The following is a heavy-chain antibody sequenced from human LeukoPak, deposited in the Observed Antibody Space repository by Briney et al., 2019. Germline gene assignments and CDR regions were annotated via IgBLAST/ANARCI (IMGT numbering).Heavy chain of an antibody. V-gene: IGHV3-30-3*01. CDR1: GFTFSSYA. CDR2: ISYDGSNK. CDR3: ARALSPFDY. Sequence: GRSLRLSCAASGFTFSSYAMHWVRQAPGKGLEWVAVISYDGSNKYYADSVKGRFTISRDNSKNTLYLQMNSLRAEDTAVYYCARALSPFDYWGQGTLDTVSS. J-gene: IGHJ4*02.